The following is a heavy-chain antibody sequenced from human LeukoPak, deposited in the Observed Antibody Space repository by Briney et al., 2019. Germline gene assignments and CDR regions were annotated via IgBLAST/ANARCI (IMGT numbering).Heavy chain of an antibody. CDR2: IYTSGST. Sequence: SQTLSLTCTVSGGSISSGSYYWSWIRQPAGKGLEWIGRIYTSGSTNYNPSLKSRVTISVDTSKNQFSLKLSSVTAADTAVYYCASTLYYDYVWGSYRSHYFDYWGQGTLVTVSS. CDR3: ASTLYYDYVWGSYRSHYFDY. V-gene: IGHV4-61*02. CDR1: GGSISSGSYY. J-gene: IGHJ4*02. D-gene: IGHD3-16*02.